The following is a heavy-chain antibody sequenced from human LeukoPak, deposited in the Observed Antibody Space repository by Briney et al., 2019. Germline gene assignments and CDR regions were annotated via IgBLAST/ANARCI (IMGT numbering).Heavy chain of an antibody. CDR1: GGSISSYY. V-gene: IGHV4-59*01. J-gene: IGHJ5*02. D-gene: IGHD3-10*01. CDR2: IYYSGST. Sequence: PSETLSLTCTVSGGSISSYYWSWIRQPPGKGLEWIGYIYYSGSTNYNPSLKSRVTISVDTSKNQFSLKLSSVTAADTAVYYCARETLTMVRARGCFDPWGQGTLVTVSS. CDR3: ARETLTMVRARGCFDP.